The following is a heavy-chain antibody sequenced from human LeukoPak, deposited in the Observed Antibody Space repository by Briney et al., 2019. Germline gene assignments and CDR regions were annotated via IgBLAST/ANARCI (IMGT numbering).Heavy chain of an antibody. J-gene: IGHJ3*02. CDR1: GYTFTGYY. D-gene: IGHD3-3*01. CDR3: ARVLEIAESPDAFDI. CDR2: INPNSGGT. V-gene: IGHV1-2*02. Sequence: ASVKVSCKASGYTFTGYYMHWVRQAPGQGLEWMGWINPNSGGTNYAQKFQGRVTMTRDTSISTAYMELSRLRSDDTAVYYCARVLEIAESPDAFDIWGQGTMVTVSS.